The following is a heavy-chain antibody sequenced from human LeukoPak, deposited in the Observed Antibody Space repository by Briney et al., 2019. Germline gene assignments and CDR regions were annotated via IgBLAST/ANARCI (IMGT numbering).Heavy chain of an antibody. CDR2: IVVGSGNT. D-gene: IGHD3-22*01. J-gene: IGHJ3*01. CDR3: AAEAAYYYDSRDAFDV. V-gene: IGHV1-58*01. Sequence: SVKVSCKASGFTFTSSAVQWVRQARGQRLEWIGWIVVGSGNTNYAQKFQEGVTITRDMSTSLVYMELSSLRSEDTAVYYCAAEAAYYYDSRDAFDVWGQGTMVTVSS. CDR1: GFTFTSSA.